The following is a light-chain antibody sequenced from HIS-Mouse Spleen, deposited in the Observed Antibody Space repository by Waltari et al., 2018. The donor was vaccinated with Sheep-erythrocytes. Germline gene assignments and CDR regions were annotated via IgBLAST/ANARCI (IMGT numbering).Light chain of an antibody. CDR1: SSDVGGYNY. Sequence: QSALTQPRSVSGSPGQSVTIPCTGTSSDVGGYNYVSWYQQHPGKSPKLMIYDVRKRPSGVRDRFSGSKSGNTASLTISGLQAEDEADYYCCSYAGSYTWVFGGGTKLTVL. CDR3: CSYAGSYTWV. J-gene: IGLJ3*02. CDR2: DVR. V-gene: IGLV2-11*01.